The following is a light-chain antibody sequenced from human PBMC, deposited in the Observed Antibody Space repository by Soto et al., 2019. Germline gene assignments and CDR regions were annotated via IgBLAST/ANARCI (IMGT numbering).Light chain of an antibody. J-gene: IGLJ1*01. CDR1: SSDVGGYDY. Sequence: QSALTQPPSASGSPGQSVTISCAGTSSDVGGYDYVSWYQHHPGEAPKLIIYEVTKRPSGVPDRFSGSKSGNTASLTVSGLQAEDEADYYCSSYAGSDNYVFGTGTQLTVL. V-gene: IGLV2-8*01. CDR2: EVT. CDR3: SSYAGSDNYV.